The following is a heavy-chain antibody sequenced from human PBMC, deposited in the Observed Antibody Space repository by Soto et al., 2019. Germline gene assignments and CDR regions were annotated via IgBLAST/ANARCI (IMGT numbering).Heavy chain of an antibody. CDR2: ISSRGGST. Sequence: VQLLESGGGMVQPGGSLRLSCGASGFAFGTYAMNWVRQAPGKGLEWVSGISSRGGSTFYADSVQGRFIISRDNSKNTLYLQMDNLRVEDTAIYYCAKGGAEMLGYYYYFVMDVWGQGTTVSVSS. D-gene: IGHD2-8*01. CDR1: GFAFGTYA. CDR3: AKGGAEMLGYYYYFVMDV. J-gene: IGHJ6*02. V-gene: IGHV3-23*01.